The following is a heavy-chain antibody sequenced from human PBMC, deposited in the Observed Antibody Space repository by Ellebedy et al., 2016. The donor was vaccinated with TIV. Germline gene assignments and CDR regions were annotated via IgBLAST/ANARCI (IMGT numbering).Heavy chain of an antibody. CDR1: GFTFSSSA. J-gene: IGHJ4*02. D-gene: IGHD6-19*01. V-gene: IGHV3-23*01. CDR2: IISGGPT. Sequence: PGGSLRLSCAASGFTFSSSAMSWIRQAPGKGLEWVSSIISGGPTSYADSVQGRFTISRDNSENTLYLQMNSLRVEDTDVYYCATTSGYGTGWYGRNAYWGQGTLVTVSS. CDR3: ATTSGYGTGWYGRNAY.